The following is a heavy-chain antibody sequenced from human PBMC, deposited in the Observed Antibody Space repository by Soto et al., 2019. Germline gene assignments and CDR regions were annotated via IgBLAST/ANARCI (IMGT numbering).Heavy chain of an antibody. CDR2: IYYSGST. J-gene: IGHJ5*02. V-gene: IGHV4-31*03. Sequence: QVQLEESGPGLVKPSQTLSLTCTVSGGSIGSGGHYWSWIRQHPGKGPEWIGYIYYSGSTYYNPSLKRRVTMSVDTSKNQFSLRLTSLTAADTAVYYCARARDCTSASCSGVNWFDPWGQGTLVTVSS. CDR1: GGSIGSGGHY. CDR3: ARARDCTSASCSGVNWFDP. D-gene: IGHD2-2*01.